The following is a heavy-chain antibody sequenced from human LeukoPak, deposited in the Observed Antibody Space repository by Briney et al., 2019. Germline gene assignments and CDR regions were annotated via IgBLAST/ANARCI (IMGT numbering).Heavy chain of an antibody. Sequence: GGSLRLSCAASGFTFSSYEMNWVRQAPGKGLEWVSNISNSGSNINYADSVKGRFTISRDNAKNSLYLQMNSLRAEDTAVYYCARDGRRYSGSYYAFDYWGQGTLVTVSS. V-gene: IGHV3-48*03. CDR1: GFTFSSYE. CDR2: ISNSGSNI. CDR3: ARDGRRYSGSYYAFDY. J-gene: IGHJ4*02. D-gene: IGHD1-26*01.